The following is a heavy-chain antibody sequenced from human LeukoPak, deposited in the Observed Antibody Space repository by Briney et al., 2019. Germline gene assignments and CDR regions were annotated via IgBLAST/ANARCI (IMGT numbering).Heavy chain of an antibody. V-gene: IGHV4-59*01. J-gene: IGHJ2*01. CDR2: VYYSGST. Sequence: PSETLSLTCTVSGGSISSYYWSWIRQPPGKGLEWIGYVYYSGSTNYNPSPKSRVTISVDTSKNQFSLKLSSVTAADTAVYYCARAIVVVPAAMGWGPYWYFDLWGRGTLVTVSS. D-gene: IGHD2-2*01. CDR3: ARAIVVVPAAMGWGPYWYFDL. CDR1: GGSISSYY.